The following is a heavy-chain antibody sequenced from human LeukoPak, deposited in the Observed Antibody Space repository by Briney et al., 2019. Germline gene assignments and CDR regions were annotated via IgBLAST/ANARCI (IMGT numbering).Heavy chain of an antibody. D-gene: IGHD6-13*01. J-gene: IGHJ6*02. Sequence: GGSLRLSCAASGFTFSSYGMHWVRQAPGKWLEWAAVLWYDGSNKYYADSVKGGFTITRDNSKNTLYLQMTSLRDEDTAVYYCAREKQQLVRFYYYYYGMDVWGQGTTVNVSS. CDR2: LWYDGSNK. V-gene: IGHV3-33*01. CDR3: AREKQQLVRFYYYYYGMDV. CDR1: GFTFSSYG.